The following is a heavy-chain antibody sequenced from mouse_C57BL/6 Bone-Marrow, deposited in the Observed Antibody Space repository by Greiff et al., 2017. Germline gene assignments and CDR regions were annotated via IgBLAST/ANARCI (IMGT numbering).Heavy chain of an antibody. CDR2: IYPGDGDT. CDR1: GYAFSSSW. D-gene: IGHD1-1*02. J-gene: IGHJ4*01. V-gene: IGHV1-82*01. CDR3: ARIPLSSYAMDY. Sequence: VQLQQSGPELVKPGASVKISCKASGYAFSSSWMNWVKQRPGKGLEWIGRIYPGDGDTNYNGKFKGKATLTADKSSSTAYMQLRSLTSEASAVYFCARIPLSSYAMDYWGQGTSVTVSS.